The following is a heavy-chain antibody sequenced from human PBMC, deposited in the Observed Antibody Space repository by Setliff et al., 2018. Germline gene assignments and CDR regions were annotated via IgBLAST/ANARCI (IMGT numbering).Heavy chain of an antibody. V-gene: IGHV1-2*02. Sequence: ASVKVSCKASGYTFTGYHIHWVRQAPGQGLEWMGWINPNTGGTRFAQKFQFGVTMTADKAITTAYMELTRLTSDDTAMYYCARDLLGSQGRTFDLWGQGTLVTVSS. D-gene: IGHD1-26*01. CDR2: INPNTGGT. CDR3: ARDLLGSQGRTFDL. J-gene: IGHJ4*02. CDR1: GYTFTGYH.